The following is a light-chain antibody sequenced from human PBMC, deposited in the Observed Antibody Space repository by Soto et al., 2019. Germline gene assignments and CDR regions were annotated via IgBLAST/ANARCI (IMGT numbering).Light chain of an antibody. Sequence: EIVMTQSPATLSVSPGERATLSCRAGQNIHTNLAWYQQKPGQAPRLLFYGASTGATGLPARFSGSGSGTEFTLTISSLQSEDFAVYYCQQYKSWPPITFGQGTRLEIK. CDR2: GAS. CDR3: QQYKSWPPIT. J-gene: IGKJ5*01. CDR1: QNIHTN. V-gene: IGKV3-15*01.